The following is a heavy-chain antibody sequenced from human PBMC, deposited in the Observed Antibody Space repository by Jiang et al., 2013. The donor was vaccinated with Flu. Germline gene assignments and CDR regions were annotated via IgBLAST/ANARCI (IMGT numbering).Heavy chain of an antibody. Sequence: KPSETLSLTCTVSGGSISSSSYYWGWIRQPPGKGLEWIGSIYYSGSTYYNPSLKSRVTISVDTSKNQFSLKLSSVTAADTAVYYCARHAEDEGAFDIWGQGTMVTVSS. CDR1: GGSISSSSYY. V-gene: IGHV4-39*07. D-gene: IGHD2-15*01. CDR2: IYYSGST. CDR3: ARHAEDEGAFDI. J-gene: IGHJ3*02.